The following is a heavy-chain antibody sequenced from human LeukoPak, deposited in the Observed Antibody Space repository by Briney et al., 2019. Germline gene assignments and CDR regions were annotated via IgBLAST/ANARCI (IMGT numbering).Heavy chain of an antibody. CDR1: GGSISSGGYY. CDR3: AREPTVTTAYFVC. J-gene: IGHJ4*02. D-gene: IGHD4-11*01. Sequence: SQTLSLTCTVSGGSISSGGYYWSWIRQHPGKGLEWIGYIYYSGSTYYNPSLKSRVIISVDTPKNQFSLKLSAVTAADTAVYYCAREPTVTTAYFVCWGQGTLVTVSS. V-gene: IGHV4-31*03. CDR2: IYYSGST.